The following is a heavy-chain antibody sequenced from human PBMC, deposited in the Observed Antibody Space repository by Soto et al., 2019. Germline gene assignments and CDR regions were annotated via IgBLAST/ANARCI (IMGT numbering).Heavy chain of an antibody. CDR3: AKVASITMLVVVPDAFDI. Sequence: GGSLRLSCAASGFTFISYAMSWVRQAPGKGLEWVSAISGSGGSTYYADYVKGRFTISRDNYNNTLYLQMNRLRAEYLDVYYYAKVASITMLVVVPDAFDIWGQGTMVAVSS. CDR1: GFTFISYA. J-gene: IGHJ3*02. CDR2: ISGSGGST. V-gene: IGHV3-23*01. D-gene: IGHD3-22*01.